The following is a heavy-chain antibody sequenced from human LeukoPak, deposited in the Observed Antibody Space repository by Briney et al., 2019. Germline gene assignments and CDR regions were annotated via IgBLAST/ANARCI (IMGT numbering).Heavy chain of an antibody. CDR2: IYHSGST. Sequence: SGTLSLTCAVSGGSISSSNWWSWVRQPPGKGLEWIGSIYHSGSTYYNPSLKSRVTISVDTSKNQFSLKLSSVTAADTAVYYCARGDYYSSTWGGFDYWGQGTLVTVSS. D-gene: IGHD6-6*01. CDR3: ARGDYYSSTWGGFDY. CDR1: GGSISSSNW. V-gene: IGHV4-4*02. J-gene: IGHJ4*02.